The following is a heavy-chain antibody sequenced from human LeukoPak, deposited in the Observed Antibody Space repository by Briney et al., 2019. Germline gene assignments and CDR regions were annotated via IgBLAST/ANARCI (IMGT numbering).Heavy chain of an antibody. J-gene: IGHJ6*02. CDR3: ARGGEYQLLNYYYYYGMDV. D-gene: IGHD2-2*01. V-gene: IGHV7-4-1*02. CDR2: INTNTGNP. CDR1: GYTFTSYA. Sequence: ASVKVSCKASGYTFTSYAMNWVRQAPGQGLEWMGWINTNTGNPTYAQGFTGRFVFSLDTSVSTAYPQISSLKAEDTAVYYCARGGEYQLLNYYYYYGMDVWGQGTTVTVSS.